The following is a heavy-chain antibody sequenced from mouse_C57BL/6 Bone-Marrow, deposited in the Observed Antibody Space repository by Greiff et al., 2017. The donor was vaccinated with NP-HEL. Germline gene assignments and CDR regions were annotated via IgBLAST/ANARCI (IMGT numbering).Heavy chain of an antibody. CDR2: IDPETGGT. Sequence: VQLQQSGAELVRPGASVTLSCKASGYTFTDYEMHWVKQTPVHGLEWIGAIDPETGGTAYNQKFKGKAILTADKSSSTAYMELRSLTSEDSAVYYCTRGLGWLLPYYYAMDYWGQGTSVTVSS. CDR1: GYTFTDYE. V-gene: IGHV1-15*01. J-gene: IGHJ4*01. CDR3: TRGLGWLLPYYYAMDY. D-gene: IGHD2-3*01.